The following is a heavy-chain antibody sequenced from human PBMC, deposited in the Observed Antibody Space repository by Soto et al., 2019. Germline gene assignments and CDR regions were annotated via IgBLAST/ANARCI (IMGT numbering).Heavy chain of an antibody. CDR3: VRDGTKTLRDWFDP. J-gene: IGHJ5*02. V-gene: IGHV4-4*07. D-gene: IGHD1-1*01. CDR2: IYATGTT. CDR1: GASISGFY. Sequence: KASETLSLTCTVSGASISGFYWSWIRKSAGKGLEWIGRIYATGTTDYNPSLKSRVMMSVDTSKKQFSLKLRSVTAADTAVYYCVRDGTKTLRDWFDPWGQGISVTVSS.